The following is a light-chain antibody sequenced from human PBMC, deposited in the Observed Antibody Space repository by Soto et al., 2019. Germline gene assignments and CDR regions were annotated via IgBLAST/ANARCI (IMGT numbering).Light chain of an antibody. J-gene: IGKJ4*01. CDR1: QNVATK. CDR3: QQYYHWGLS. CDR2: ASS. V-gene: IGKV3D-15*01. Sequence: VMTQSPANLSVSPGEGVTLFCRASQNVATKLAWYQLKPGQAPRLLIHASSTRTAVILGTFSGSGSGTQFSLTISSMQSEDSAVYCCQQYYHWGLSFGGGTKVEI.